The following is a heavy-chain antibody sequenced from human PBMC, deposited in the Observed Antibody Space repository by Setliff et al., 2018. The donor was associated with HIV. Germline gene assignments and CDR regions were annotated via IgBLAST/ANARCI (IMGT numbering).Heavy chain of an antibody. D-gene: IGHD1-26*01. J-gene: IGHJ4*02. CDR2: INSDGTST. CDR1: GFTFSPYW. CDR3: ARENSGTYLGGVFDY. Sequence: PGGSLRLSCAASGFTFSPYWMHWVRQAPGKGLVWVSRINSDGTSTTYADSVKGRFTISRDNAKNTLYLQMNSLRAEDTAVYYCARENSGTYLGGVFDYWGQGTLVTVSS. V-gene: IGHV3-74*03.